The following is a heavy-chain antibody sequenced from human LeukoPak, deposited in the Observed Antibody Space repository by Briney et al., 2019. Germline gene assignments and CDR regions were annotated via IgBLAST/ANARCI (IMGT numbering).Heavy chain of an antibody. CDR3: AKGVRSGTYYNCFDP. CDR2: ISGDGDNT. CDR1: GFTLDDSA. V-gene: IGHV3-43*02. J-gene: IGHJ5*02. D-gene: IGHD1-26*01. Sequence: GGSLRLSCVASGFTLDDSALHWVRQAPGKGLEWISLISGDGDNTYYADSVKGRFTISRDTSTNSLYLQMSSLRAEDTAFYYCAKGVRSGTYYNCFDPWGRGTLVTVSS.